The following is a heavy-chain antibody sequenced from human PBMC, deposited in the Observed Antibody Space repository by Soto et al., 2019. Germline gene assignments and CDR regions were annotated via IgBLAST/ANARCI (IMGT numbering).Heavy chain of an antibody. V-gene: IGHV3-33*01. Sequence: PGGSLRLSCAASGFTFSSYGMHWVRQAPGKGLEWVAVIWYDGSNKYYADSVKGRFTISRDNSKNTLYLQMNSLRAEDTAVYYCARERNYGDYVWFDPWGQGTLVTVSS. J-gene: IGHJ5*02. D-gene: IGHD4-17*01. CDR3: ARERNYGDYVWFDP. CDR2: IWYDGSNK. CDR1: GFTFSSYG.